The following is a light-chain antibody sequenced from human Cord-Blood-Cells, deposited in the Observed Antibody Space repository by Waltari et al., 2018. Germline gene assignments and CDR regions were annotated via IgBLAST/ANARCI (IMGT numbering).Light chain of an antibody. J-gene: IGLJ3*02. CDR1: SSNIGSNY. CDR2: RNN. Sequence: QSVLTQPPSASGTPGQRVTISCSGSSSNIGSNYVYWYQQLPGTAPTRLLYRNNHRPSGVPDRFSGSKAGTSASLASSGLRSEDEADYYCAAWDDSLSGPVFGGGTKLTVL. CDR3: AAWDDSLSGPV. V-gene: IGLV1-47*01.